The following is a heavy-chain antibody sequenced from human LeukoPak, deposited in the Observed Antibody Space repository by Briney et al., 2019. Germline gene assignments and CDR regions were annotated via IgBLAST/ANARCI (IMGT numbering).Heavy chain of an antibody. CDR1: GGTFSSYA. CDR3: ARGATVTEGGFDY. Sequence: EASVTVSCKASGGTFSSYAISWVRQAPGQGLEWMGGIIPIFGTANYAQKFQGRVTITADKSTSTAYMELSSLRSEDTAVYYCARGATVTEGGFDYWGQGTLVTVSS. J-gene: IGHJ4*02. D-gene: IGHD4-17*01. V-gene: IGHV1-69*06. CDR2: IIPIFGTA.